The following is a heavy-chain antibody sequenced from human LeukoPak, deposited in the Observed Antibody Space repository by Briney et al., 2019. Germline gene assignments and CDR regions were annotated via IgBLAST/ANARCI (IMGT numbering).Heavy chain of an antibody. D-gene: IGHD3-22*01. Sequence: GGSLRLSCVASGFIFDDYGMSWVRQLPGKGLEWVSGINWHGSSTDYADSVKGRFIISRDNAKNSVFLQMNSLRAEDTAVYYCARARGGYYDYWGQGTLVTVSS. CDR1: GFIFDDYG. CDR3: ARARGGYYDY. V-gene: IGHV3-20*04. CDR2: INWHGSST. J-gene: IGHJ4*02.